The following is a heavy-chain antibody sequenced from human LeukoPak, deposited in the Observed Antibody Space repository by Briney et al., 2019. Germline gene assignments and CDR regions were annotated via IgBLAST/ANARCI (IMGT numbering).Heavy chain of an antibody. V-gene: IGHV3-23*01. CDR2: ISSSGGTT. J-gene: IGHJ4*02. D-gene: IGHD3-22*01. CDR1: GFTFSSYA. CDR3: AKDVSRWLFDRIDY. Sequence: PGASLRLSCAASGFTFSSYAMNWVRQAPGKGLEWVSGISSSGGTTYYADSVKGRFTISRDNSKSTLYLQMNSLRAEDTAVYYCAKDVSRWLFDRIDYWGQGTLVTVFS.